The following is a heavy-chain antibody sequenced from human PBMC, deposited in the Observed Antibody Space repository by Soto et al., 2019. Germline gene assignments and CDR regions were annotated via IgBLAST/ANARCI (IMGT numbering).Heavy chain of an antibody. Sequence: GSLRLSCVASGFTFSSYSMNWVRQAPGKGLEWVSYISSSSSTMYYVDSVKGRFTISRDNAKNSLYLQMNSLRAEDTAVYYCATWYSSTWSSWGQGTLVTVSS. CDR2: ISSSSSTM. V-gene: IGHV3-48*01. J-gene: IGHJ5*02. CDR3: ATWYSSTWSS. D-gene: IGHD6-13*01. CDR1: GFTFSSYS.